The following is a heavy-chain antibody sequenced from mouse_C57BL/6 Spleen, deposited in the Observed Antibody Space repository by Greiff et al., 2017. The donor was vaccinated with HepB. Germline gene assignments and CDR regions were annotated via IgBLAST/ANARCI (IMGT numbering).Heavy chain of an antibody. D-gene: IGHD2-4*01. CDR1: GFTFSSYA. CDR2: ISDGGSYT. J-gene: IGHJ3*01. Sequence: EVHLVESGGGLVKPGGSLKLSCAASGFTFSSYAMSWVRQTPEKRLEWVATISDGGSYTYYPDNVKGRFTISRDNAKNNLYLQMSHLKSEDTAMYYCARERAYYDYDGDGFAYWGQGTLVTVSA. V-gene: IGHV5-4*01. CDR3: ARERAYYDYDGDGFAY.